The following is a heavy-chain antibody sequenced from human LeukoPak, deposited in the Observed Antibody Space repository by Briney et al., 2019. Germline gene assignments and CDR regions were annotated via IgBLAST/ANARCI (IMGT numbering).Heavy chain of an antibody. CDR2: IYYSGST. CDR1: GGSISSSSYY. V-gene: IGHV4-39*01. Sequence: SETLSLTCTVSGGSISSSSYYWGWIRQPPGKGLEWIGSIYYSGSTYYKPSLKSRVTISVDTSKNQFSLKLSSVTAADTAVYYCARHTRFYDYVWGSYRYGWFDPWGQGTLVTVSS. D-gene: IGHD3-16*02. CDR3: ARHTRFYDYVWGSYRYGWFDP. J-gene: IGHJ5*02.